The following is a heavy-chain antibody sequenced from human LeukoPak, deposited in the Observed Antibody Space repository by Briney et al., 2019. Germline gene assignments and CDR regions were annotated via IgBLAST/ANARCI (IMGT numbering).Heavy chain of an antibody. CDR1: GGSISSYY. CDR3: ARAAINYYDSSGFEY. J-gene: IGHJ4*02. Sequence: PSETLSLTCSVSGGSISSYYWSWIRQPPGKGLEWIGYIYYSGCTNYNPSLKSRVTISVDTSKNQFSLKLSSVTAADTAVYYCARAAINYYDSSGFEYWGQGTLVTVSS. V-gene: IGHV4-59*01. D-gene: IGHD3-22*01. CDR2: IYYSGCT.